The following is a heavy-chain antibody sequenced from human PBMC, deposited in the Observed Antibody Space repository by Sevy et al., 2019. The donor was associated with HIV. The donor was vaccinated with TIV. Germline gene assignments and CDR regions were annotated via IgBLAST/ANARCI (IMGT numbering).Heavy chain of an antibody. J-gene: IGHJ3*02. CDR3: ATTMVRGVIITADGFEI. CDR1: GFTFSSYS. V-gene: IGHV3-21*01. Sequence: GGSLRLSCAASGFTFSSYSMNWVRQAPGKGLEWVSSISSISSYIYYADSGKGRFTITRENAKNSLYLQMNSLRAEDTAVYYCATTMVRGVIITADGFEIWGQGTMVTLSS. CDR2: ISSISSYI. D-gene: IGHD3-10*01.